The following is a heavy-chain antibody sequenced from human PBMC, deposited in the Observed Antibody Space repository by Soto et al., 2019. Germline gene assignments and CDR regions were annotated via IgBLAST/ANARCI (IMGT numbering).Heavy chain of an antibody. CDR3: AREEAVLEAATQYYFDY. D-gene: IGHD2-15*01. V-gene: IGHV1-69*08. CDR1: GGTFSSYT. J-gene: IGHJ4*02. CDR2: IIPILGIA. Sequence: QVQLVQSGAEVKKPGSSVKVSCKASGGTFSSYTITWVRQAPGQGLEWMGRIIPILGIANYAQKFQGRVTITADKFTSTAYMELSSLRFDDTAVYYCAREEAVLEAATQYYFDYWGQGTLVTVSS.